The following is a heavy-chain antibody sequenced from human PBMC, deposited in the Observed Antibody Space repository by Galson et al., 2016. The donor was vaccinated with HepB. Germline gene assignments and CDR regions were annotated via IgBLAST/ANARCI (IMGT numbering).Heavy chain of an antibody. CDR1: GGSISRFY. CDR3: ARRSTNYYFGMDV. CDR2: INYSWNT. J-gene: IGHJ6*02. Sequence: LSLTCTISGGSISRFYWSWIRQTPGKGLEWLGYINYSWNTYYNPSLKSRVTMSVDTSKNQFSLRLNSVTAADTAVYYCARRSTNYYFGMDVWGQGTTVIVSS. V-gene: IGHV4-59*08.